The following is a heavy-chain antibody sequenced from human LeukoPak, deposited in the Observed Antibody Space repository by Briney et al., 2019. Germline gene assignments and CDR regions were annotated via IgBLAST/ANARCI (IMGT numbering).Heavy chain of an antibody. CDR3: ARGKNGYGEIIDY. V-gene: IGHV3-53*01. J-gene: IGHJ4*02. D-gene: IGHD4-17*01. Sequence: GGSLRLSCAASGFTVSSNYMSWVRQAPGKGLEWVSVIYSGGSTYYADSVKGRFTISRDNSKNTLYLQMNSLGAEDTAVYYCARGKNGYGEIIDYWGQGTLVTVSS. CDR2: IYSGGST. CDR1: GFTVSSNY.